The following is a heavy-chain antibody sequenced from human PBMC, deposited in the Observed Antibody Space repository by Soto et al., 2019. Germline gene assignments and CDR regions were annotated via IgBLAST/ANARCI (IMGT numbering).Heavy chain of an antibody. Sequence: QITLKESGPTLVKPTQTLTLTCTFSGFSLSTSGVGVGWIRQPPGKALEWLALIYWDDDKRYSPSLKSRLTITKDTSKNQGVLTMTNMDPVDTATYYCAHSRCGGDCLQSYSSHYYYGMDVWGQGTTVTVSS. D-gene: IGHD2-21*02. CDR1: GFSLSTSGVG. CDR2: IYWDDDK. CDR3: AHSRCGGDCLQSYSSHYYYGMDV. J-gene: IGHJ6*02. V-gene: IGHV2-5*02.